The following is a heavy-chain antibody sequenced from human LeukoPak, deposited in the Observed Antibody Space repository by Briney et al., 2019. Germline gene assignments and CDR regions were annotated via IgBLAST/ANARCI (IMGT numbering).Heavy chain of an antibody. V-gene: IGHV3-11*06. CDR1: GFSFSDYY. CDR2: ISSSSSYT. J-gene: IGHJ6*02. CDR3: ARAPHYSNYGPYYYGMDV. D-gene: IGHD4-11*01. Sequence: GGSLRLSCAASGFSFSDYYMSWIRQAPGKGLEWVSYISSSSSYTNYADSVKGRFTISRDNAKNSLYLQMNSLRAEDTAVYYCARAPHYSNYGPYYYGMDVWGQGTTVTVSS.